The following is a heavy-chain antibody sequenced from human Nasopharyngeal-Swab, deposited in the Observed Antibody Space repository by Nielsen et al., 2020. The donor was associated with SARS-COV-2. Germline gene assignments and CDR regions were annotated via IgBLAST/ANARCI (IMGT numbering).Heavy chain of an antibody. J-gene: IGHJ4*02. CDR2: VNGPGGT. CDR3: LRGIGGLQATDREF. V-gene: IGHV3-23*01. Sequence: GGSLRLSCAASGFSFSRYAMSWVRQAPGMGLEWVSGVNGPGGTYYVDSVKGRFTISRDIFQNTLYLQMNSLRVEDTAVYYCLRGIGGLQATDREFWGQGTLVTVSS. D-gene: IGHD3-16*01. CDR1: GFSFSRYA.